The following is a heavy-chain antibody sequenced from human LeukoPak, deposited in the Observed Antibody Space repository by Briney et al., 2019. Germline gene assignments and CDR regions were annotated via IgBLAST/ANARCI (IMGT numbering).Heavy chain of an antibody. D-gene: IGHD6-13*01. CDR2: IYSGGST. J-gene: IGHJ5*02. CDR3: ARVHSSSCWFDP. CDR1: GFTVSSNY. Sequence: PGGSLRLSCAASGFTVSSNYMSWVRQAPGKGLEWVSVIYSGGSTYYADSVKGLFTVSRDNSKNTLYLQMNSLRAEDTAVYYCARVHSSSCWFDPWGQGTLVTVSS. V-gene: IGHV3-66*02.